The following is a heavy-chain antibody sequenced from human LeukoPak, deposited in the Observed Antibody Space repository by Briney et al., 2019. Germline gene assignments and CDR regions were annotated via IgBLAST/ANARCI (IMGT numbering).Heavy chain of an antibody. CDR3: ARPSDSSGYYYYYYMDV. CDR1: GGTFSSYA. CDR2: IIPIFGTA. J-gene: IGHJ6*03. Sequence: SVKVSCKASGGTFSSYAISWVRQAPGQGLEWMGGIIPIFGTANYAQKFQGRVTITTDESTSTAYMGLSSLRSEDTAAYYCARPSDSSGYYYYYYMDVWGKGTTVTVSS. V-gene: IGHV1-69*05. D-gene: IGHD3-22*01.